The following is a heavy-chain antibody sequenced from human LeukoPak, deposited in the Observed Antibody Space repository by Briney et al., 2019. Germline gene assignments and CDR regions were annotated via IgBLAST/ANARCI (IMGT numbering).Heavy chain of an antibody. D-gene: IGHD2-2*01. V-gene: IGHV1-18*01. CDR3: TRGLPRDGLVVIAAANEY. CDR2: ISAYNGNT. Sequence: GASVKVSCKASGYTFTSYGISWVRQAPGQGLEWMGWISAYNGNTNYAQKLQGRVTITRDTSISTAYMELSRLTSEDTGVYYCTRGLPRDGLVVIAAANEYWGQGSLVTVSS. CDR1: GYTFTSYG. J-gene: IGHJ4*02.